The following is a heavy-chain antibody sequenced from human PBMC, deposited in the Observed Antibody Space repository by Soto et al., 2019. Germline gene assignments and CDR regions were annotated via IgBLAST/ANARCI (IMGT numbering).Heavy chain of an antibody. V-gene: IGHV4-39*01. CDR2: IYYSGST. Sequence: SETLSLSCTVSGGSISSSSYYWGWIRQPPGKGLEWIGSIYYSGSTYYNPSLKSRVTISVDTSKNQFSLKLSSVTAADTAVYYCARHLSSGGSWFDPWGQGTLVTV. CDR3: ARHLSSGGSWFDP. CDR1: GGSISSSSYY. D-gene: IGHD2-15*01. J-gene: IGHJ5*02.